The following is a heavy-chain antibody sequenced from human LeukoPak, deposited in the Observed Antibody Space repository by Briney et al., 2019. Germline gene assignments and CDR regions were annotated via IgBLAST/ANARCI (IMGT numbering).Heavy chain of an antibody. CDR1: GYMFMICV. V-gene: IGHV3-23*01. CDR3: ARMITRVRGPLIKGYFEL. D-gene: IGHD3-10*01. CDR2: IRLGGGLT. J-gene: IGHJ2*01. Sequence: GGSQRLSCSRCGYMFMICVAAWVRRARGKGLEWVCYIRLGGGLTLSRDPVKRRFIISRDINTLFLQMNNWIPEDTAIDYRARMITRVRGPLIKGYFELWGRGALVSVSS.